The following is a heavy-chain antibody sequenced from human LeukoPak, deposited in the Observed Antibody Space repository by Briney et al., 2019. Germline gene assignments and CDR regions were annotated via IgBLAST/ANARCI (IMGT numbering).Heavy chain of an antibody. CDR1: GFTFSNYP. D-gene: IGHD6-19*01. Sequence: GGSLRLSCEASGFTFSNYPMSWVRQAPGKGLEWVYLISGEGGSTYYGDSVKSRFTISRDNSKNSLYLQMNSLRTEDTALYYCWAGQTRYYFDYWGQGTLVTVSS. V-gene: IGHV3-43*02. CDR3: WAGQTRYYFDY. CDR2: ISGEGGST. J-gene: IGHJ4*02.